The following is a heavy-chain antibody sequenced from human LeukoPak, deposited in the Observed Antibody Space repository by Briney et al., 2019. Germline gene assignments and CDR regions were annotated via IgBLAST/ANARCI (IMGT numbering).Heavy chain of an antibody. V-gene: IGHV1-46*01. CDR2: INPSGGST. Sequence: GASVKVSCKASGYTFTSYYMHWVRQAPGQGLEWMGIINPSGGSTSYAQKFQGRVTMTRDMSTSTVYMELSSLRSEDTAVYYCARDYYDSSGYYNPGYWGQGTLVTVSS. J-gene: IGHJ4*02. CDR1: GYTFTSYY. CDR3: ARDYYDSSGYYNPGY. D-gene: IGHD3-22*01.